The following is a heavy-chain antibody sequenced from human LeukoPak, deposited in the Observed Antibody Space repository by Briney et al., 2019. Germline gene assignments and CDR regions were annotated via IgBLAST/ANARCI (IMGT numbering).Heavy chain of an antibody. CDR2: IYYSGST. D-gene: IGHD3-22*01. CDR1: GGSISSSSYY. Sequence: SETLSLTCTVSGGSISSSSYYWGWIRQPPGKGLEWIGSIYYSGSTYYNPSLKSRVTISVDASKNQFSLKLSSVTAADTAVYYCARDEGSSGYARDNGFDPWGQGTLVTVSS. V-gene: IGHV4-39*07. CDR3: ARDEGSSGYARDNGFDP. J-gene: IGHJ5*02.